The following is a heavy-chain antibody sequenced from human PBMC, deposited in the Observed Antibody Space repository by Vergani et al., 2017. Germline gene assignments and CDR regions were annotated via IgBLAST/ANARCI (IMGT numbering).Heavy chain of an antibody. D-gene: IGHD3-16*01. Sequence: VQLVESGGGLVQPGGSLRLSCAASGFTFSSYSMNWVRQAPGKGLEWIGSIYYSGSTYYNPSLKSRVSISVDTSKNQFSLKLSSVTAADSAVYYCARHDSGHYDSSYYGLDVWGQGTTVTVSS. V-gene: IGHV4-59*05. J-gene: IGHJ6*02. CDR1: GFTFSSYSMN. CDR2: IYYSGST. CDR3: ARHDSGHYDSSYYGLDV.